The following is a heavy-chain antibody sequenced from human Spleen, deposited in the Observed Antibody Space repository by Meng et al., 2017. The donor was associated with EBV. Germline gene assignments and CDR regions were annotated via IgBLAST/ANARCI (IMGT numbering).Heavy chain of an antibody. CDR3: ARESIAVAGMGWFDP. Sequence: QVRRVTYGCGVKRPGSSVKVSRKALGGTLGNYAISWVRQAPGQGLEWMGGIIPMFGTTDYAESFKGNVTITADKSTGTAYMELNSLKSEDTAVYYCARESIAVAGMGWFDPWGQGTLVTVSS. CDR1: GGTLGNYA. V-gene: IGHV1-69*06. J-gene: IGHJ5*02. CDR2: IIPMFGTT. D-gene: IGHD6-19*01.